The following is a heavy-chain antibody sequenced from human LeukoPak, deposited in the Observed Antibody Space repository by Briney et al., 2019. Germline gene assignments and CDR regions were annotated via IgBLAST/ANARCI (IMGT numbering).Heavy chain of an antibody. CDR2: INPSGGST. CDR3: ARRRFAAAPYDY. V-gene: IGHV1-46*03. CDR1: GYTFTSYY. J-gene: IGHJ4*02. Sequence: ASVKVSCKASGYTFTSYYMHWVRQAPGQGLEWMGIINPSGGSTNYALKFQGRVTMTRDTSTSTVYMELGSLRSEDTAMYYCARRRFAAAPYDYWGQGTLVTVSS. D-gene: IGHD3-10*01.